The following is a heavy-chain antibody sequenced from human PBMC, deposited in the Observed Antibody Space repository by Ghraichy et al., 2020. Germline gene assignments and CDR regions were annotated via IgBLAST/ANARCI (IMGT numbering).Heavy chain of an antibody. D-gene: IGHD6-19*01. Sequence: GSLSLTCTVSGGSINSNSYYWAWIRHSPETGLEWIGAVFYSGDTFYNPSLGSRATISVDTSKNQFSLNLRSVTAADTASYYCARQRSSGWYSGLFDSWGQGTQVTVSS. CDR2: VFYSGDT. V-gene: IGHV4-39*01. CDR3: ARQRSSGWYSGLFDS. J-gene: IGHJ4*02. CDR1: GGSINSNSYY.